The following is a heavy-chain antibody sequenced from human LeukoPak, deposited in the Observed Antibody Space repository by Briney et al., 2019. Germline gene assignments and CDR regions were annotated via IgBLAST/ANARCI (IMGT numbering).Heavy chain of an antibody. CDR2: ISGSGGST. V-gene: IGHV3-23*01. J-gene: IGHJ4*02. Sequence: GGSLRLSCAASGFTFSSYAMSWVRQAPGKGLEWVSAISGSGGSTYYADSVKGRFTISRDNPKNTLYLQMNSLRAEDTAVYYCASPGYSSGWGLDYWGQGTLVTVSS. CDR3: ASPGYSSGWGLDY. CDR1: GFTFSSYA. D-gene: IGHD6-19*01.